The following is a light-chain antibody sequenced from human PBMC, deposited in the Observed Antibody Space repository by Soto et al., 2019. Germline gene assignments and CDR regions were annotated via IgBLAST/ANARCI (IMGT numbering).Light chain of an antibody. V-gene: IGLV2-14*01. J-gene: IGLJ1*01. Sequence: QSALTQPASVSGSPGQSITISCTGTSSDVGTYNHVSWYQQHPGKAPKLMIYDVSNRPSGVSNRFSGSKSGNTASLTISGRQAEDEADYYCSSYTTSTTLGVFGTGTKVTVL. CDR1: SSDVGTYNH. CDR2: DVS. CDR3: SSYTTSTTLGV.